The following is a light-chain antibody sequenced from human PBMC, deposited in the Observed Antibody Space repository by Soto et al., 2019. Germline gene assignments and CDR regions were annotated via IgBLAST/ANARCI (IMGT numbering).Light chain of an antibody. J-gene: IGLJ1*01. Sequence: QSVLAQPASVSGSPGQSITISCTGTSSDVDGYDYVSWYQQHPGKAPKLMIYEVNNRPSGVSTRFSGSKSGNTASLTISGLQADDEADYYCTSYTSSSTYVFGTGTKVTVL. CDR1: SSDVDGYDY. CDR2: EVN. V-gene: IGLV2-14*01. CDR3: TSYTSSSTYV.